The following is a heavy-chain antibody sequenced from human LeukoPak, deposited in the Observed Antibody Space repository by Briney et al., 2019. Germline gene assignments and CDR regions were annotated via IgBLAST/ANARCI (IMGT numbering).Heavy chain of an antibody. Sequence: TLSLTCTVSGGSISSGGYYWSWIRQPPGKGLEWIGHIYHSGSTYYNPSLKSRVTISVDRSKNQFSLKLSSVTAADTAVYYCAREDLSDYSNYGFDYWGQGTLVTVSS. CDR3: AREDLSDYSNYGFDY. V-gene: IGHV4-30-2*01. CDR2: IYHSGST. D-gene: IGHD4-11*01. CDR1: GGSISSGGYY. J-gene: IGHJ4*02.